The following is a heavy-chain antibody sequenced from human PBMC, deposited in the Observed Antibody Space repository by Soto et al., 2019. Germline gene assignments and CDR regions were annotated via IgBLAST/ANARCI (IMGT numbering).Heavy chain of an antibody. Sequence: QVQLVQSGAEVKKPGASVKVSCKASGYTFTGYYMHWVRQAPGQGLEWMGWINPNSGGTNYAQKFQGRVTMTRDTSISTAYMELSRLRSDDTAVYYCARQHIVVVTAIRDYYYGMDVWGQGTTVTVSS. CDR2: INPNSGGT. CDR1: GYTFTGYY. D-gene: IGHD2-21*02. CDR3: ARQHIVVVTAIRDYYYGMDV. J-gene: IGHJ6*02. V-gene: IGHV1-2*02.